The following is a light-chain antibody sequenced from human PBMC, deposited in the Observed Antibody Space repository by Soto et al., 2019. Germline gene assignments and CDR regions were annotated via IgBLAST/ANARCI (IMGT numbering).Light chain of an antibody. J-gene: IGKJ4*02. Sequence: EIVMTQSPVTLSVSPGERATLSCRASQSVSIHLAWYQQKPGQAPRLLIHSASTRATGIPARFSGSGSGTEFSLTIGSLQSEDVGLYFCQQYSDWPALTFGGGTKVEI. CDR1: QSVSIH. V-gene: IGKV3-15*01. CDR3: QQYSDWPALT. CDR2: SAS.